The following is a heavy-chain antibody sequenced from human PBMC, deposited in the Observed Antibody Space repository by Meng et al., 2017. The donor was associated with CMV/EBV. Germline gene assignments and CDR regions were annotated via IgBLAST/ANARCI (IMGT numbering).Heavy chain of an antibody. Sequence: VGSGGGWGRHGGALGLSCSAFGLTFSSYAMSWVRQAPGKGLEWVSAISGSGGSTYYADSVKGRFTISRDNSKNTLYLQMNSLRAEDTAVYYCAKWSAARPGDLFDYWGQGTLVTVSS. CDR3: AKWSAARPGDLFDY. V-gene: IGHV3-23*04. CDR1: GLTFSSYA. J-gene: IGHJ4*02. D-gene: IGHD6-6*01. CDR2: ISGSGGST.